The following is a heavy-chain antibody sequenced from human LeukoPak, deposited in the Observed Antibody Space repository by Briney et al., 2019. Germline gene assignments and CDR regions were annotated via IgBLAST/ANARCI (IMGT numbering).Heavy chain of an antibody. CDR2: IYTSGTI. J-gene: IGHJ3*02. Sequence: SETLSLTCTVSGGSITSYYYNWIRQPAGKGLEWIGRIYTSGTINYNPSLKSRVTMSVDTSKNQFSPKLSSVTAADTAVYYCARGMGAHDAFDIWGQGTMVTVSS. V-gene: IGHV4-4*07. CDR1: GGSITSYY. D-gene: IGHD1-26*01. CDR3: ARGMGAHDAFDI.